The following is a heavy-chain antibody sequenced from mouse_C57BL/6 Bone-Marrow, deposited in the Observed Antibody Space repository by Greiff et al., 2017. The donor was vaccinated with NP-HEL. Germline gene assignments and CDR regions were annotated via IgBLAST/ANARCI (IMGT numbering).Heavy chain of an antibody. CDR1: GYTFTSYW. V-gene: IGHV1-55*01. J-gene: IGHJ2*01. Sequence: VKLMESGAELVKPGASVKMSCKASGYTFTSYWITWVKQRPGQGLEWIGDIYPGSGSTNYNEKFKSKATLTVDTSSSTAYMQLSSLTSEDSAVYYCAREGNYDCLYYFDYWGQGTTLTVSS. CDR3: AREGNYDCLYYFDY. CDR2: IYPGSGST. D-gene: IGHD2-4*01.